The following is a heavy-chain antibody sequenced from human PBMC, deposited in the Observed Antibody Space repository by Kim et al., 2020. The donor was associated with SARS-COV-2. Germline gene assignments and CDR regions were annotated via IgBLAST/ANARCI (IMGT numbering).Heavy chain of an antibody. CDR3: AREGDYGEGGGMDV. CDR1: GFTFSSYG. CDR2: IWYDGSNK. Sequence: GGSLRLSCAASGFTFSSYGMHWVRQAPGKGLEWVAVIWYDGSNKYYADSVKGRFTISRDNSKNTLYLQMNSLRAEDTAVYYCAREGDYGEGGGMDVWGQGTTVTVSS. J-gene: IGHJ6*02. V-gene: IGHV3-33*01. D-gene: IGHD4-17*01.